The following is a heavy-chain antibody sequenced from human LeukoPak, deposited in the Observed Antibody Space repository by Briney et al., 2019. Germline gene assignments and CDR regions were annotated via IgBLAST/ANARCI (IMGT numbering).Heavy chain of an antibody. V-gene: IGHV1-69*04. D-gene: IGHD3-22*01. CDR2: IIPILGIA. CDR1: GGSFSNYA. Sequence: GPSVKVSCKASGGSFSNYAINWVRQAPGQGLEWMGRIIPILGIANYAQKFHGRVTIAADKFTSTAYMELSSLRSEDTAVYYCARVVGYYDSSGYYWFDPWGQGALVTVSS. CDR3: ARVVGYYDSSGYYWFDP. J-gene: IGHJ5*02.